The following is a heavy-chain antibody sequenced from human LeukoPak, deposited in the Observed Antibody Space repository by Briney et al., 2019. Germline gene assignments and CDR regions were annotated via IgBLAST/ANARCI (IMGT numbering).Heavy chain of an antibody. CDR1: GFTFSSYS. CDR2: IGSSSSYI. J-gene: IGHJ4*02. V-gene: IGHV3-21*01. Sequence: KTGGSLRLSCAASGFTFSSYSMNWVSQAPGKGLEWVSSIGSSSSYIYYADSVKGRFTISRDNAKNSLYLQMNSLRAEDTAVYYCAREGSSGWYGMFDYWGQGTLVTVSS. D-gene: IGHD6-19*01. CDR3: AREGSSGWYGMFDY.